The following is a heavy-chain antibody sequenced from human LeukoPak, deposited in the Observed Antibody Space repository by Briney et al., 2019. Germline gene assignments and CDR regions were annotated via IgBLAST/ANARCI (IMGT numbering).Heavy chain of an antibody. CDR1: AYSFSSYW. CDR3: ARGAPSGSGNYLDF. J-gene: IGHJ4*02. Sequence: GESLKISCKGSAYSFSSYWIGWVRQMPGKGLEWMGIIYPGDSDTRYNPSFQGRVTISVDRSISTAFLQWSSLKASDTAMYHCARGAPSGSGNYLDFWGQGTLVTVSS. V-gene: IGHV5-51*01. CDR2: IYPGDSDT. D-gene: IGHD3-10*01.